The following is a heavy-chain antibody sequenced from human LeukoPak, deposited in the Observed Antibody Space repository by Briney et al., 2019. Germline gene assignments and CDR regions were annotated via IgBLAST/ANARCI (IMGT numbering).Heavy chain of an antibody. J-gene: IGHJ6*02. CDR2: IDVGSGNT. CDR3: AADRRGLGYCSGGSCYRYYYYYGMDV. D-gene: IGHD2-15*01. CDR1: GFTFTSSA. Sequence: SVKVSCTASGFTFTSSAMQWVRQARGQRLEWIGWIDVGSGNTNYAQKFQERVTITRDMSTSTAYMELSSLRSEDTAVYYCAADRRGLGYCSGGSCYRYYYYYGMDVWGQGTTVTVSS. V-gene: IGHV1-58*02.